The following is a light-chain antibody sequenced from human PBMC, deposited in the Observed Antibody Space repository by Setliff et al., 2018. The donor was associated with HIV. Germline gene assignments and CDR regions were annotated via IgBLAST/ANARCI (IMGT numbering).Light chain of an antibody. J-gene: IGLJ1*01. Sequence: VLTQPASVSGSPGQSITISCTGTSSDVGTYNYVSWYQQHPGKAPKLMIYEVSNRPSGVSNRFSGSKSGNMASLTISGLQAEDEADYYCSSYTSNNLYVFGTGTKVTVL. CDR1: SSDVGTYNY. V-gene: IGLV2-14*01. CDR3: SSYTSNNLYV. CDR2: EVS.